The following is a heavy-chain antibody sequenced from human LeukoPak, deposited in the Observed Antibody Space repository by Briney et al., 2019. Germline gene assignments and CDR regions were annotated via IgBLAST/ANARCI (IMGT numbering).Heavy chain of an antibody. CDR3: ARGGIITSYAFEI. Sequence: PGGSLRLSCAASGFTVSSNYMSWVRQAPGKGLEWVSVIYSGGSTYYSDSVKGRFTISRDNSKNSLYLQMDSRRAEDTAVYYCARGGIITSYAFEIWGQGAMVTVSS. D-gene: IGHD1-26*01. J-gene: IGHJ3*02. CDR1: GFTVSSNY. V-gene: IGHV3-53*01. CDR2: IYSGGST.